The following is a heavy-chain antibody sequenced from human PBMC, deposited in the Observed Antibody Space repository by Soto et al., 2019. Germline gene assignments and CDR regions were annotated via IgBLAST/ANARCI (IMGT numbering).Heavy chain of an antibody. J-gene: IGHJ4*02. D-gene: IGHD3-3*01. CDR3: ARDRRFLEWLDY. CDR2: IWYDGSNK. V-gene: IGHV3-33*01. Sequence: QMHLVESGGGVVQPGRSLTLSCVAPGFTFTSYGIHWVRQAPGKGLEWVAVIWYDGSNKYYGDSVKGRFSISRDNSKNTVYLQMNSLRAEDTAVYYCARDRRFLEWLDYWGQGTLVSVSS. CDR1: GFTFTSYG.